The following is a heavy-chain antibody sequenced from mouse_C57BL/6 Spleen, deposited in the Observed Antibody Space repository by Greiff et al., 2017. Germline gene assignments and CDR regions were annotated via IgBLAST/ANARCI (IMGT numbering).Heavy chain of an antibody. CDR1: GYSFTGYY. V-gene: IGHV1-42*01. D-gene: IGHD1-2*01. CDR2: INPSTGGT. CDR3: ARHGYYFDY. J-gene: IGHJ2*01. Sequence: EVHLVESGPELVKPGASVKISCKASGYSFTGYYMNWVKQSPEKSLEWIGEINPSTGGTTYNQKFKAKATLTVDKSSSTAYMQLKSLTSEDSAVYYCARHGYYFDYWGQGTTLTVSS.